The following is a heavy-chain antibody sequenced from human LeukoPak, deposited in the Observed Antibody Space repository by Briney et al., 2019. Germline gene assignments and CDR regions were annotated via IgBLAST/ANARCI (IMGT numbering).Heavy chain of an antibody. J-gene: IGHJ6*04. V-gene: IGHV3-48*03. CDR2: ISSSGSTI. CDR1: GFTFGSYA. Sequence: GGSLRLSCAASGFTFGSYALNWFRQAPGKGLEWVSYISSSGSTIYYADSMKGRFTISRDNAKNSLYLQMNSLRAEDTAVYYCAELGITMIGGVWGKGTTVTISS. D-gene: IGHD3-10*02. CDR3: AELGITMIGGV.